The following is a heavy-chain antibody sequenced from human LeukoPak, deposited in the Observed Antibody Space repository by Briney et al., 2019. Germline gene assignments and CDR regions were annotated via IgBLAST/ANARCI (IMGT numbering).Heavy chain of an antibody. V-gene: IGHV4-39*01. D-gene: IGHD3-22*01. Sequence: SETLSLTCTVSGGSISSCSYYWGWLRQTPGKGLEWIGSVHCSGSTYYNPSLKSRVTISVDTSKNQFSLKLSSVTAADTAVYYCARFSGYYYYFDYWGQGTLVTVSS. CDR3: ARFSGYYYYFDY. CDR1: GGSISSCSYY. J-gene: IGHJ4*02. CDR2: VHCSGST.